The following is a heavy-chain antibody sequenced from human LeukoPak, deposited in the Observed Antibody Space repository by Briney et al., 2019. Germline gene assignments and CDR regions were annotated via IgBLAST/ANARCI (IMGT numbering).Heavy chain of an antibody. CDR3: AKRAGSAWSAGA. D-gene: IGHD3-10*01. Sequence: PGGSLRLSCAASGFTVSSNYMSWVRQAPGKGLEWVSVIYSGGSTYYADSVKGRFSISRDNSKNTVYLQMNSLIPEDTAVYYCAKRAGSAWSAGAWGQGTLVTVSS. V-gene: IGHV3-53*05. CDR2: IYSGGST. J-gene: IGHJ5*02. CDR1: GFTVSSNY.